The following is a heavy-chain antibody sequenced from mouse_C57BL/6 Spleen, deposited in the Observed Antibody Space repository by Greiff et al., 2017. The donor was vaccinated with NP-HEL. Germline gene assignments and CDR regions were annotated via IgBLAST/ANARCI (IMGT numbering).Heavy chain of an antibody. CDR1: GYTFTDYE. J-gene: IGHJ3*01. CDR2: IDPETGGT. V-gene: IGHV1-15*01. D-gene: IGHD4-1*01. Sequence: QVQLKESGAELVRPGASVTLSCKASGYTFTDYEMHWVKQTPVHGLEWIGAIDPETGGTAYNQKFKGKAILTADKSSSTAYMELRSLTSEDSAVYYCTRSNWDPAWFAYWGQGTLVTVSA. CDR3: TRSNWDPAWFAY.